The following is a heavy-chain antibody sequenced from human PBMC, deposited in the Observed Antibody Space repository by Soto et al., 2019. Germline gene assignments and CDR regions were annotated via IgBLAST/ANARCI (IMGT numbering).Heavy chain of an antibody. V-gene: IGHV3-9*01. CDR2: VSWNSGTM. CDR1: GFSFDEYA. CDR3: AKGFCSSTRCLTYSYMDV. J-gene: IGHJ6*03. Sequence: EVQLVESGGGLVQPGRSLRLSCAASGFSFDEYAMHWVRRAPGKGLEWVSGVSWNSGTMGYGDSVRGRFAISRDNAKNSLYLQMNSLTTEDTALYYCAKGFCSSTRCLTYSYMDVWGKGTTVTVSS. D-gene: IGHD2-2*01.